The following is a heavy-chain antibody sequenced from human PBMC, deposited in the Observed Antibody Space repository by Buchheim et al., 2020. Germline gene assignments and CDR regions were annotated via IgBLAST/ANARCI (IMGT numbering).Heavy chain of an antibody. CDR1: GYTFTSYY. J-gene: IGHJ6*02. CDR2: INPSGGGT. D-gene: IGHD2-15*01. V-gene: IGHV1-46*01. Sequence: QVQLVQSGAEVKKPGASVKVSCKASGYTFTSYYMHWVRQAPGQGLEWMGIINPSGGGTSYAQKFQGRVTMTRDTSTSTVYMELSSLRSEDTAVYYCARDTPTAVYYYYGMDVWGQGTT. CDR3: ARDTPTAVYYYYGMDV.